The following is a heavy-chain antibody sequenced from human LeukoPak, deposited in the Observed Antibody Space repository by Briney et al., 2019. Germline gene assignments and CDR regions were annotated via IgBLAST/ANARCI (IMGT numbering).Heavy chain of an antibody. D-gene: IGHD5-12*01. V-gene: IGHV3-23*01. Sequence: GGSLRLSCAASGFTFNNYAMTWVRQAPGKGLEWVSVVSGSGDNTNYADSVKGRFTISRDNSKNTLFLQMNSLRTEDTAVYYCANDLTRAVYSAYDFLPNLGNWGQGTLVTVSS. J-gene: IGHJ4*02. CDR1: GFTFNNYA. CDR3: ANDLTRAVYSAYDFLPNLGN. CDR2: VSGSGDNT.